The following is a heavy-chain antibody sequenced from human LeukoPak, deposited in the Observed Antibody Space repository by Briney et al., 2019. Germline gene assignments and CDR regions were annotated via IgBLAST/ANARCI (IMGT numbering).Heavy chain of an antibody. V-gene: IGHV1-2*02. CDR2: MNPKSGGT. CDR3: ASRPVSSAFDC. Sequence: ASVKVSCKASGYTFTGYYMHWVRQAPGQGLEWMGWMNPKSGGTNYAQKFQGRVTMTRDTSISTAYMELSSLRSDDTAVYYCASRPVSSAFDCWGQGTLVTVSS. CDR1: GYTFTGYY. J-gene: IGHJ4*02.